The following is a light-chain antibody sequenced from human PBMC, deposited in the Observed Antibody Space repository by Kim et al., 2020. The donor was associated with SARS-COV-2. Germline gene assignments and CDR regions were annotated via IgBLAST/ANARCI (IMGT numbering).Light chain of an antibody. J-gene: IGLJ3*02. CDR2: GKH. V-gene: IGLV3-19*01. Sequence: SSELTQDPAVSVALGQTVRITCQGDSLRSYYASWYQQKPGQAPVLVIYGKHNRPSGIPDRFSGSSSGNTASLTITGAQAEDEADYYCNSRGSSGNHWVFGGGTKVTVL. CDR3: NSRGSSGNHWV. CDR1: SLRSYY.